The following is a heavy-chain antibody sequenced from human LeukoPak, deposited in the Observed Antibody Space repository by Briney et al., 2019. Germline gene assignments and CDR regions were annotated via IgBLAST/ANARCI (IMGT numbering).Heavy chain of an antibody. V-gene: IGHV1-2*02. CDR1: GYTFTGYY. CDR3: ARVSYYDILTGYLDAFDI. Sequence: EASVKVSCKASGYTFTGYYMHWVRQAPGQGLEWMGWINPNSGGTNYAQKFQGRVTMTRDTSISTAYMELSRLRSDDTAVYYCARVSYYDILTGYLDAFDIWGQGTMVTVSS. D-gene: IGHD3-9*01. J-gene: IGHJ3*02. CDR2: INPNSGGT.